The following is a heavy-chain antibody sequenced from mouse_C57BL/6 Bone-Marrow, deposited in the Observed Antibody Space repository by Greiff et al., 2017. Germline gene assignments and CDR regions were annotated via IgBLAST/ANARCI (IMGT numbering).Heavy chain of an antibody. CDR3: ARYGGLLWLRRDLDY. CDR2: IDPSDSET. Sequence: QVQLQQPGAELVRPGSSVKLSCKASGYTFTSYWMHWVKQRPIQGLEWIGNIDPSDSETHYNQKFKDKATLTVDKSSSTAYMQLSSLTSEDSAVYYCARYGGLLWLRRDLDYWGQGTTLTVSS. CDR1: GYTFTSYW. J-gene: IGHJ2*01. V-gene: IGHV1-52*01. D-gene: IGHD2-2*01.